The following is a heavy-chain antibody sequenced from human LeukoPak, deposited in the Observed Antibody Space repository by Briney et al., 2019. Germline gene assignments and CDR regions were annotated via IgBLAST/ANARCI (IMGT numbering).Heavy chain of an antibody. D-gene: IGHD3-22*01. CDR2: IKQDGSEK. V-gene: IGHV3-7*01. CDR3: AKDPTHFRVWDDYDNTRLNY. CDR1: GFTFSSYA. Sequence: GGSLRLSCAASGFTFSSYAMSWVRQAPGKGLEWVANIKQDGSEKYYVDSVKDRFTISRDNAKNSLYLQMNSLRAEDTAVYYCAKDPTHFRVWDDYDNTRLNYWGQGTLVTVSS. J-gene: IGHJ4*02.